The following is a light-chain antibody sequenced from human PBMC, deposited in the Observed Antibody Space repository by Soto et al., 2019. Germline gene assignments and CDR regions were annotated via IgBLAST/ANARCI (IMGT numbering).Light chain of an antibody. CDR3: QPYNSYST. Sequence: WYQQKPGKATKLLIYDASNLESGVPSRFSGSGSGTEFTLTISSLQQDDFATYCCQPYNSYSTFGQGTKVDIK. CDR2: DAS. V-gene: IGKV1-5*01. J-gene: IGKJ1*01.